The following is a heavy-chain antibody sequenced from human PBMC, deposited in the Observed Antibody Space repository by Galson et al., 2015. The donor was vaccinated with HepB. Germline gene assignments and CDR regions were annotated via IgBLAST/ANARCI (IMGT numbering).Heavy chain of an antibody. V-gene: IGHV1-3*01. Sequence: SVKVSCKASGYTFTDYVIQWVRQAPGQRLEWMGWINAANGNTQYSQNFQARVTITRDTSASTAYMELSSLRSEDTAVYYCARDVEGLRAYYFDYWGQGTLVAVSS. J-gene: IGHJ4*02. D-gene: IGHD5-12*01. CDR2: INAANGNT. CDR1: GYTFTDYV. CDR3: ARDVEGLRAYYFDY.